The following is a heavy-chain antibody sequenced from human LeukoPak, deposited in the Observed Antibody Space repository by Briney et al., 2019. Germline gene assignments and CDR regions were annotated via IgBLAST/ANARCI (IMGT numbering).Heavy chain of an antibody. D-gene: IGHD6-19*01. V-gene: IGHV4-34*01. J-gene: IGHJ4*02. CDR2: INHSGST. Sequence: PSETLSLTCAVYGGSFSGYYWSWIRQPPGKGLEWIGEINHSGSTNYNPSLKSRVTISVDTSKNQFSLKLSSVTAADTAVYYCARTGKYSSGWYVPSTPFDYWGQGTLVTVSS. CDR3: ARTGKYSSGWYVPSTPFDY. CDR1: GGSFSGYY.